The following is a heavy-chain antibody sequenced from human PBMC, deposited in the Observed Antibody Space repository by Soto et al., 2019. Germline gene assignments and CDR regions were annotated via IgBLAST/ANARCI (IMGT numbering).Heavy chain of an antibody. Sequence: PGGLLRVPCAASGLRIGSYGVSWVRQAPGKGLEWVSTIIGSGHSTYYADSVKGRFSISRDNSKNTLYLQVNSLTAEDTAIYYCARGSSGWYDLDYWGQGTLVTVSS. V-gene: IGHV3-23*01. CDR2: IIGSGHST. J-gene: IGHJ4*02. CDR3: ARGSSGWYDLDY. D-gene: IGHD6-19*01. CDR1: GLRIGSYG.